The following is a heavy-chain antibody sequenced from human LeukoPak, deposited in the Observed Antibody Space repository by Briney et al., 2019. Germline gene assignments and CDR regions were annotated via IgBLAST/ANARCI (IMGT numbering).Heavy chain of an antibody. V-gene: IGHV4-59*01. CDR2: IYYSGST. Sequence: PSETLSLTCSVSGDSIGSYYWTWIRQSPGKGLEWIGYIYYSGSTNYNPSLKSRVTISVDTSKNQFSLKLSSVTAADTAVYYCARGIAAAGNPFDYWGQGTLVTVSS. D-gene: IGHD6-13*01. J-gene: IGHJ4*02. CDR1: GDSIGSYY. CDR3: ARGIAAAGNPFDY.